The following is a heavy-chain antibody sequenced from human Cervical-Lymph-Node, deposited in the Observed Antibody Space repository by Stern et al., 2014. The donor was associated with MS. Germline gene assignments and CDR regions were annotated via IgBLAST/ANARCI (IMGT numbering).Heavy chain of an antibody. CDR2: ISSSSSYI. CDR3: ARDLGYCSGGSCYSDAFDI. J-gene: IGHJ3*02. V-gene: IGHV3-21*01. CDR1: GFTFSSYS. Sequence: EVQLVESGGGLVKPGGSLRLSCAASGFTFSSYSMNWVRQAPGQGLEWVSSISSSSSYIYYADSVKGRFTISRDNAKNSLYLQMNSLRAEDTAVYYCARDLGYCSGGSCYSDAFDIWGQGTMVTVSS. D-gene: IGHD2-15*01.